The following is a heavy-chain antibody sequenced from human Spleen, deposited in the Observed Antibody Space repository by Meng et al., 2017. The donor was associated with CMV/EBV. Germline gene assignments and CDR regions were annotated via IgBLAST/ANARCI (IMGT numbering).Heavy chain of an antibody. J-gene: IGHJ3*02. CDR2: ISYDGSNK. CDR3: ARAYSSGWNDAFDI. Sequence: GSLRLSCAASGFTFSSYAMHWVRQAPGKGLEWVAVISYDGSNKYYADSVKGRFTISRDNSKNTLYLQMNSLRAEDTAVYYCARAYSSGWNDAFDIWGQGTMVTVSS. CDR1: GFTFSSYA. D-gene: IGHD6-19*01. V-gene: IGHV3-30-3*01.